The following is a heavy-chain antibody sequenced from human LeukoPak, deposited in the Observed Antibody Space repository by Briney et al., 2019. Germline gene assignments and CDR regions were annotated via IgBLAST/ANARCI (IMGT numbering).Heavy chain of an antibody. Sequence: PSETLSLTCAVPRGSISSSNWWTWVRQPPGKGLEWNGEIYHSGRTNYNPSLSSQDTISVDKSKNQFSLKLSSVTAAETAVYYCARDPRVDTAMVYYYYGMDVWGKGTRVTVSS. D-gene: IGHD5-18*01. CDR2: IYHSGRT. CDR3: ARDPRVDTAMVYYYYGMDV. V-gene: IGHV4-4*02. CDR1: RGSISSSNW. J-gene: IGHJ6*04.